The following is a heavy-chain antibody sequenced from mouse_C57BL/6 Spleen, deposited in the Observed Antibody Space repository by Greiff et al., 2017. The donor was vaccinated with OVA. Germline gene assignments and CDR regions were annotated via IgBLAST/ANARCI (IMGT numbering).Heavy chain of an antibody. CDR2: IDPETGGT. Sequence: QVQLQHSGAELVRPGASVTLSCKASGYTFTDYEMHWVKQTPVHGLEWIGAIDPETGGTAYNQKFKGKAILTADKSSSTAYMELRSLTSEDSAVYYCTRSESNCDSMDYWGQGTLVTVSA. CDR3: TRSESNCDSMDY. D-gene: IGHD2-5*01. J-gene: IGHJ4*01. V-gene: IGHV1-15*01. CDR1: GYTFTDYE.